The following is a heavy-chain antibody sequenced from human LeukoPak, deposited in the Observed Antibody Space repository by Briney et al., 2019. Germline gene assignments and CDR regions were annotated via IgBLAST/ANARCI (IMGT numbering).Heavy chain of an antibody. J-gene: IGHJ4*02. CDR1: GGSISSYY. CDR2: IYYSGST. D-gene: IGHD3-10*01. CDR3: ARVVRGVTVIDY. Sequence: SETLSLTCTVSGGSISSYYWSWIRQPPGKGLGWIGYIYYSGSTNYNPSLKSRVTISIDTSKNQFSLKLSSVTAADTAVYYCARVVRGVTVIDYWGQGTLVTVSS. V-gene: IGHV4-59*01.